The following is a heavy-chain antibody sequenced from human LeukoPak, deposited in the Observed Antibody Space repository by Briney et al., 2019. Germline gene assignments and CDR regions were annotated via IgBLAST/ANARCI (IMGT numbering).Heavy chain of an antibody. CDR2: IYYSGST. V-gene: IGHV4-59*12. D-gene: IGHD3-3*01. CDR1: GGSFSSYY. J-gene: IGHJ5*02. CDR3: ARGTYYDFWSGYYP. Sequence: PSETLSLTCTVSGGSFSSYYWSWIRQFPGKGLEYIGYIYYSGSTNYNPSPKSRVTISVDTSKNQFSLKLSSVTAADTAVYYCARGTYYDFWSGYYPWGQGTLVTVSS.